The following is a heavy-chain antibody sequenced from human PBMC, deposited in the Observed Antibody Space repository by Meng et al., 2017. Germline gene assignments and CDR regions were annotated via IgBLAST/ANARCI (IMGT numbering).Heavy chain of an antibody. CDR2: ISSSGSTI. V-gene: IGHV3-11*04. J-gene: IGHJ3*02. CDR3: ASFIVGATGRLWGAFDI. CDR1: GFTFSDYY. Sequence: GGSLRLSCAASGFTFSDYYMSWIRQAPGKGLEWVSYISSSGSTIYYADSVKGRFTISRDNAKNSLYLQMNSLRAENTAVYYCASFIVGATGRLWGAFDIWGQATMVTVSS. D-gene: IGHD1-26*01.